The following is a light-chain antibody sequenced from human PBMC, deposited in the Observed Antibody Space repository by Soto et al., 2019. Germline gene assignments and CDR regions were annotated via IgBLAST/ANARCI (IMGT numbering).Light chain of an antibody. CDR2: DAS. CDR3: QQYNNWPLIT. CDR1: QSVSSY. J-gene: IGKJ5*01. Sequence: VFTKSPAPLSLSPGERPTLSCRPSQSVSSYLAWYQQKPGQAPRLLIYDASNRDTGIPARFSGSGSGTEFTLTISSLQSEDLAVYYCQQYNNWPLITFGQGTRLEIK. V-gene: IGKV3-11*01.